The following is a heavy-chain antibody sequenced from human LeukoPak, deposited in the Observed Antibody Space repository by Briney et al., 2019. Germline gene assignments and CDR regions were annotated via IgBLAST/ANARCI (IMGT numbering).Heavy chain of an antibody. D-gene: IGHD5-18*01. CDR1: GFTLSSYS. J-gene: IGHJ4*02. V-gene: IGHV3-21*01. Sequence: GGSLRLSCAASGFTLSSYSMNWVRQAPGKGLEWVSSISSSSGYIYYADSAKGRFTISRDNAKNSLYLQMSSLRDEDTAVYYCARVAEIQLWLRSAFDYWGQGTLVTVSS. CDR2: ISSSSGYI. CDR3: ARVAEIQLWLRSAFDY.